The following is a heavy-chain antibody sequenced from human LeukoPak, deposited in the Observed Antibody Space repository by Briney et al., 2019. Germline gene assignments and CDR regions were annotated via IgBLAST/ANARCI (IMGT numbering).Heavy chain of an antibody. Sequence: GGSLRLSCAASGFTFSSYSMNWVRQAPGKGLEWVSYISSSSSTIYYADSVKGRFTISRDNAKNSLYLQMNSPRAEDTAVYYCASQGVLLWFGESFFDYWGQGTLVTVSS. J-gene: IGHJ4*02. V-gene: IGHV3-48*01. CDR3: ASQGVLLWFGESFFDY. D-gene: IGHD3-10*01. CDR2: ISSSSSTI. CDR1: GFTFSSYS.